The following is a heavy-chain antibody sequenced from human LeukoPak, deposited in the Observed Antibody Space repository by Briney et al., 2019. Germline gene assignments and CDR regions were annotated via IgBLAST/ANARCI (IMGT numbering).Heavy chain of an antibody. J-gene: IGHJ4*02. D-gene: IGHD6-13*01. CDR3: ARDRGEVAAPATRGQDY. CDR1: GGTFSSYT. CDR2: IIPILGIA. V-gene: IGHV1-69*04. Sequence: SVKVSCKASGGTFSSYTISWVRQAPGQGLEWMGRIIPILGIANYAQKFQGRVTITADKSTSTAYMELSSLRSEDTAVYYCARDRGEVAAPATRGQDYWGQGTLVTVSS.